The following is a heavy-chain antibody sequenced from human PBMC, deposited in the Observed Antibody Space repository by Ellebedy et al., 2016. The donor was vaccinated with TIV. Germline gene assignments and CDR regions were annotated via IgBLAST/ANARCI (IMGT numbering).Heavy chain of an antibody. Sequence: GESLKISCAASEFTFSIYWMTWVRQAPGKGLEGVATIKEDGSNKYYVDFVEGRFTISRDNAKKSLYLQMNSLRAEDTAVYYCASFELGMSWGQGTLVTVSS. CDR2: IKEDGSNK. D-gene: IGHD3/OR15-3a*01. CDR1: EFTFSIYW. CDR3: ASFELGMS. V-gene: IGHV3-7*03. J-gene: IGHJ5*02.